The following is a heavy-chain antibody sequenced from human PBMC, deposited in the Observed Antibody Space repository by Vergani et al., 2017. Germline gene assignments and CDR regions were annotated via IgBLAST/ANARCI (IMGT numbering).Heavy chain of an antibody. V-gene: IGHV3-33*06. CDR2: IWYDGSNK. CDR1: GFTFSSYG. Sequence: QVHLVESGGGVVQPGRSLRLSCTASGFTFSSYGMHWIRQAPGKGLEWVAVIWYDGSNKYYADSVKGRFTISRDNSQNTVNLQMNSLRVDDTAVYYCAKDLXGCNSISCSYYMDVWGKGTTVTVSS. J-gene: IGHJ6*03. CDR3: AKDLXGCNSISCSYYMDV. D-gene: IGHD2/OR15-2a*01.